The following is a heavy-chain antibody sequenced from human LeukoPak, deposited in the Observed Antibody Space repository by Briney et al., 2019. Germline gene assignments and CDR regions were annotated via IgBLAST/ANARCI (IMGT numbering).Heavy chain of an antibody. Sequence: SETLSLTCTVSGGSINSYYWSWIRQPPGKGLEWIGCIDHSGNTYYNPSLKSRVTISVDTSKNQFSLRLNSVTAADTAVYYCARDGGSAFDVWGQGTMVTVSS. CDR2: IDHSGNT. D-gene: IGHD3-16*01. J-gene: IGHJ3*01. CDR3: ARDGGSAFDV. V-gene: IGHV4-59*01. CDR1: GGSINSYY.